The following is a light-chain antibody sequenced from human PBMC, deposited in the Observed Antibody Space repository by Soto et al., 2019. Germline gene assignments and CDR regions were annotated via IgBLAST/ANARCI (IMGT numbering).Light chain of an antibody. CDR2: AAS. V-gene: IGKV1-39*01. J-gene: IGKJ1*01. CDR1: QRISNY. Sequence: DIQMTQSPSPVSASIGDRVTITCRASQRISNYLNWYQQKPGKAPKLLIYAASSLQSGVPSRFSGSGSGTDFTLTFSSLQPEDSATYYCQQTYSTPRTFGQGTKVDIX. CDR3: QQTYSTPRT.